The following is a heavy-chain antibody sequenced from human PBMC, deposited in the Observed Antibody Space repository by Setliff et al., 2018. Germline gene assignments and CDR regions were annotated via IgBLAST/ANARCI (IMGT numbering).Heavy chain of an antibody. CDR1: GGSFSNYY. V-gene: IGHV4-34*01. Sequence: SETLSLTCTVYGGSFSNYYWSWIRQPPGKGLEWIGEINHSGSTNYNSSLTSRVTISVDTSKNQFSLKLSSVTAADTAVYYCARAQVVFAISAPAWYFEIWGRGTQVTVSS. CDR3: ARAQVVFAISAPAWYFEI. CDR2: INHSGST. J-gene: IGHJ2*01. D-gene: IGHD2-21*01.